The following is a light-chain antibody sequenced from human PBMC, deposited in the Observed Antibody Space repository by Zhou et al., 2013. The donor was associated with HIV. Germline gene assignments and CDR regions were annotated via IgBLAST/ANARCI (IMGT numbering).Light chain of an antibody. CDR1: QSISNY. CDR2: DAS. CDR3: QQYDNLPRGT. Sequence: DIQMTQSPSSLSASVGDRVTITCRASQSISNYLNWYQQKPGKAPKLLIYDASNLETGVPSRFSGSGSGTDFTFTISSLQPEDIATYYCQQYDNLPRGTFGQGTKLEIK. V-gene: IGKV1-33*01. J-gene: IGKJ2*01.